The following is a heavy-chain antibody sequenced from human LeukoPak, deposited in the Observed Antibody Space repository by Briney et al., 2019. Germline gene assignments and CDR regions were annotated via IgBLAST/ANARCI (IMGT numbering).Heavy chain of an antibody. V-gene: IGHV1-69*13. J-gene: IGHJ6*03. D-gene: IGHD2-2*01. CDR1: GGTFSSYA. CDR2: IIPIFGTA. Sequence: SVKVSCKASGGTFSSYAISWVRQAPGQGLEWMGGIIPIFGTANYAQKFQGRVTITADESTSTAYMELSSLRSEDTAVYYCASGAYCSSTSCYVGWGNYYYYMDVWGKGTTVTISS. CDR3: ASGAYCSSTSCYVGWGNYYYYMDV.